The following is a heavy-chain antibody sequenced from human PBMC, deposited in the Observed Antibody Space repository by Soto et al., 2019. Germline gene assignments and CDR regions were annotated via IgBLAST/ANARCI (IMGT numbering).Heavy chain of an antibody. CDR3: ARVYPSDTRYGYVGNNWFDP. CDR2: INPSGGST. V-gene: IGHV1-46*03. CDR1: RYTFTSYY. Sequence: GASVKVSCKASRYTFTSYYMHWARQAPGQGLEWMGIINPSGGSTSYAQKFQGRVTMTRDTSTSTVYMELSSLRSEDTAVYYCARVYPSDTRYGYVGNNWFDPWGQGTLVTAPQ. D-gene: IGHD5-18*01. J-gene: IGHJ5*02.